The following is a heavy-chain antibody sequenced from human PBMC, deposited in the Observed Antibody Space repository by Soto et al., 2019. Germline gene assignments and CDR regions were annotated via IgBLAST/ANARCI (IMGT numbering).Heavy chain of an antibody. CDR1: GGSVSNKTYY. CDR3: ARTTAVPNTLRSRYFFDY. D-gene: IGHD4-17*01. J-gene: IGHJ4*02. CDR2: VYYSGTT. Sequence: SETLSLTCSVSGGSVSNKTYYWSWIRQPPGKRLEWIGYVYYSGTTNYNPSLKSRDNISVDLSKNQFSLRLSSVTTADTALYYCARTTAVPNTLRSRYFFDYWGQGTLVTVSS. V-gene: IGHV4-61*01.